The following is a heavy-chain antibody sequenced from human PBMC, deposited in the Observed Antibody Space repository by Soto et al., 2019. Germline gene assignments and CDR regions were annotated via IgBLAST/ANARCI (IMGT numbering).Heavy chain of an antibody. CDR1: GGSVSSRSHY. D-gene: IGHD6-19*01. CDR3: SRYGYSSGWDAVEPTY. J-gene: IGHJ4*02. V-gene: IGHV4-39*01. Sequence: QLQLQESGPGLVKPSEALSLTCTVSGGSVSSRSHYWGWIRQPPGKGLEWIGSIYYSGTTYYNPSLRSRVTISVDTSKNQFSLRLSSVTASDTAVYYCSRYGYSSGWDAVEPTYWGQGNLVTVSS. CDR2: IYYSGTT.